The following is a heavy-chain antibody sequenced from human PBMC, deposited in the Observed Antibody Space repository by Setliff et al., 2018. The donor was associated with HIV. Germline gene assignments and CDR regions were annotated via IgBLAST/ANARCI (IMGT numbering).Heavy chain of an antibody. Sequence: SETLSLTCTVSGYPISSGYYWGWIRQPPGKGLEWIGSIYHSGTTYYNPSLKSRVTISVDTSKNQFSLKLSSATAADTAVYYCARDWRAYGVLGSWGQGMLVTVSS. CDR2: IYHSGTT. CDR1: GYPISSGYY. J-gene: IGHJ4*02. CDR3: ARDWRAYGVLGS. D-gene: IGHD4-17*01. V-gene: IGHV4-38-2*02.